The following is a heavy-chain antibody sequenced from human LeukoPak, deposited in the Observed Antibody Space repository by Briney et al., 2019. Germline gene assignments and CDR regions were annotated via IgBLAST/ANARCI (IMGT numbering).Heavy chain of an antibody. Sequence: GGSLRLFCAASGFTFSTCAMSWVRQAPGEGLEWVSVISGSGGSTYYADSVKGRFTISRDNSKNTLYLQMNSLRAEDTAVYYCAKGGAAASTTLFDYWGQGTLVTVSS. V-gene: IGHV3-23*01. CDR3: AKGGAAASTTLFDY. CDR1: GFTFSTCA. J-gene: IGHJ4*02. D-gene: IGHD6-13*01. CDR2: ISGSGGST.